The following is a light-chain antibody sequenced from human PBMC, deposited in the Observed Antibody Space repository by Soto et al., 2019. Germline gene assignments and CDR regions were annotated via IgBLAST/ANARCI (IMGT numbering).Light chain of an antibody. V-gene: IGKV3-20*01. J-gene: IGKJ4*01. Sequence: LVLTKSAVILALSPGYISNLSFLSSQSVISSYLAWYQHKPGQAPRLLIHGASSRVTGIPDRFSGSGSGTDFTLTITRLEPEDFAVYYRQQYQSLTCGGGNKGAIK. CDR2: GAS. CDR3: QQYQSLT. CDR1: QSVISSY.